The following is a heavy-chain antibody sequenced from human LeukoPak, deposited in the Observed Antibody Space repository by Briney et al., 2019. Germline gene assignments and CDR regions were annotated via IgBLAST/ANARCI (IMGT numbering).Heavy chain of an antibody. Sequence: PSETLSLTCAVYGGSFRGYYWSWIRQPPGKGLEWIGEINHSGSTNYNPSLKSRVTISVDTSKNQFSLKLSSVTAADTAVYYCARGGLRYYDSSGHYSNWFDPWGQGTLVTVSS. CDR2: INHSGST. CDR1: GGSFRGYY. V-gene: IGHV4-34*01. D-gene: IGHD3-22*01. CDR3: ARGGLRYYDSSGHYSNWFDP. J-gene: IGHJ5*02.